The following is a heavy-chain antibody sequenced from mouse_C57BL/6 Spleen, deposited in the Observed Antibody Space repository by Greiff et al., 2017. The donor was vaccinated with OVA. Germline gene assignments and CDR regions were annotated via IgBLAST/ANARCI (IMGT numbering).Heavy chain of an antibody. V-gene: IGHV5-17*01. CDR2: ISSGSSTI. J-gene: IGHJ4*01. CDR3: ARRWNYYAMDY. Sequence: EVQVVESGGGLVKPGGSLKLSCAASGFTFSDYGMHWVRQAPEKGLEWVAYISSGSSTIYYADTVKGRIIISNNNAKNTLFLQMTRLRSEDTAMYYCARRWNYYAMDYWGQGTSVTVSS. D-gene: IGHD2-3*01. CDR1: GFTFSDYG.